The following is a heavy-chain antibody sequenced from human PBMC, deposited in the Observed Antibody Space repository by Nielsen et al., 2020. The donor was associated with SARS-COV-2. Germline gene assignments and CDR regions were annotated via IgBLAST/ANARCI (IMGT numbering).Heavy chain of an antibody. CDR3: AKDGVRAYYDILTGYYYGAGAEYYFDY. V-gene: IGHV3-33*06. CDR2: IWYDGSNK. D-gene: IGHD3-9*01. Sequence: VRQAPGKGLEWVAVIWYDGSNKYYADSVKGRFTISRDNSKNTLYLQMNSLRAEDTAVYYCAKDGVRAYYDILTGYYYGAGAEYYFDYWGQGTLVTVSS. J-gene: IGHJ4*02.